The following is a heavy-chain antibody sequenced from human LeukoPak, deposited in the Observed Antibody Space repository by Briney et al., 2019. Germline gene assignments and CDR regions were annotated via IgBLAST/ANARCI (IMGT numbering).Heavy chain of an antibody. CDR3: ARGGIAARPGTPHPNWFDP. Sequence: SVKVSCKASGGTFSSYAISWVRQAPGQGLEWMGGIIPIFGTANYAQKFQGRVTITTDESTSTAYMELSSLRSEDTAVYYCARGGIAARPGTPHPNWFDPWGQGTLVTVSS. V-gene: IGHV1-69*05. CDR1: GGTFSSYA. CDR2: IIPIFGTA. D-gene: IGHD6-6*01. J-gene: IGHJ5*02.